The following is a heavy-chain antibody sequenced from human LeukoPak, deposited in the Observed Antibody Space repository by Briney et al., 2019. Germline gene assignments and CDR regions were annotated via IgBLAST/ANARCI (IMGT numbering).Heavy chain of an antibody. V-gene: IGHV6-1*01. CDR3: ARSRDGFDM. CDR2: TYYRSKWYN. Sequence: SQTLSLTCAISGDSVSSNSVGWNWIRQSPSRGLEWLGRTYYRSKWYNDYVVSVKSRITINSDTSKNQFPLQLNSVTPEDTAVYYCARSRDGFDMWGQGTMVTVSS. CDR1: GDSVSSNSVG. J-gene: IGHJ3*02.